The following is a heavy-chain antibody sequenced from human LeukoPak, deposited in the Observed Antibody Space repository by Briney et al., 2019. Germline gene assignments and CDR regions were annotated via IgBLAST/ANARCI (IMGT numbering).Heavy chain of an antibody. CDR2: IRSDGSNK. Sequence: GGSLRLSCAASGFTFSTYGIHWVRQAPGKGLDWVAFIRSDGSNKYYADSVKGRFTISRDNAKNSLYLQMNSLRAEDTAVYYCARDPIAAGMGTDIWGQGTMVTVSS. CDR1: GFTFSTYG. D-gene: IGHD6-13*01. V-gene: IGHV3-30*02. CDR3: ARDPIAAGMGTDI. J-gene: IGHJ3*02.